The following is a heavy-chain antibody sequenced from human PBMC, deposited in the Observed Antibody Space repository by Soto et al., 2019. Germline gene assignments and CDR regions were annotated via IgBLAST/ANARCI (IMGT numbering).Heavy chain of an antibody. J-gene: IGHJ3*02. CDR1: GYTFTSYG. Sequence: ASVKVSCKASGYTFTSYGISSVRQAPGQGLEWMGWISAYNGNTNYAQKLQGRVTMTTDTSTSTAYMELRSLRSDDTAVYYCARDTPIYYDSSGYYHGDAFDIWGQGTMVTVSS. D-gene: IGHD3-22*01. CDR2: ISAYNGNT. CDR3: ARDTPIYYDSSGYYHGDAFDI. V-gene: IGHV1-18*04.